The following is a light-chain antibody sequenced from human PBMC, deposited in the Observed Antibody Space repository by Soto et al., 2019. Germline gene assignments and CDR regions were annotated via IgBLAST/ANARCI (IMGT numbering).Light chain of an antibody. CDR1: NSDVGGYNY. Sequence: QSVLTQPASVSGSPVQSITISFSGTNSDVGGYNYVSWYQQHPGKAPKLMIYDVSYRPSGISNRFSGSKSDNTASLTISGLQAEDEADYYCSSYTTSSLYVFGTGTKVTVL. CDR3: SSYTTSSLYV. J-gene: IGLJ1*01. V-gene: IGLV2-14*01. CDR2: DVS.